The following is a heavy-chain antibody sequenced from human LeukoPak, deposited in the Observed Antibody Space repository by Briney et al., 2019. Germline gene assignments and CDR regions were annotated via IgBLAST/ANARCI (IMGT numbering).Heavy chain of an antibody. CDR1: QLTFNRYV. J-gene: IGHJ4*02. Sequence: GGSLRLSCTSSQLTFNRYVMAWVRQAPGKGLEWVAVISYDGSNKYYADSVKGRFTISRDNSKNTLYLQMNSLRAEDTAVYYCAKSRGDYWGQGTLVTVSS. V-gene: IGHV3-30*18. CDR3: AKSRGDY. CDR2: ISYDGSNK.